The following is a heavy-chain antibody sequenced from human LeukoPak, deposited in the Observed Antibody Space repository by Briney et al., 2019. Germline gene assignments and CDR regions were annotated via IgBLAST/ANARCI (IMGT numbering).Heavy chain of an antibody. V-gene: IGHV1-24*01. J-gene: IGHJ4*02. CDR2: FDPEDGET. CDR3: ATRRYVWGSYRWDFDY. Sequence: ASVKVSCKVSGYTLTELSMHWVRQAPGKGLEWMGGFDPEDGETIYAQKFQGRVTMTEDTSTDTAYMELSSRRSEDTAVYYCATRRYVWGSYRWDFDYWGQGTLVTVSS. D-gene: IGHD3-16*02. CDR1: GYTLTELS.